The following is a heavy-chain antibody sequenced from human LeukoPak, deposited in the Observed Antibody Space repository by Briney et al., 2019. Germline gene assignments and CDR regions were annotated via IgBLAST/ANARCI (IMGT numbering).Heavy chain of an antibody. CDR2: IWSDATNE. D-gene: IGHD4-11*01. Sequence: PGTSLRLSCEASGFTFSHFGMHWFRQAPGKGLEWVAVIWSDATNEYYADSVKGRFTISRDNFKNTVSLQMNSLRAEDTAVYYCAKDAQIGLDYSKSLEHWGQGSLVTVSS. J-gene: IGHJ4*02. CDR3: AKDAQIGLDYSKSLEH. CDR1: GFTFSHFG. V-gene: IGHV3-33*06.